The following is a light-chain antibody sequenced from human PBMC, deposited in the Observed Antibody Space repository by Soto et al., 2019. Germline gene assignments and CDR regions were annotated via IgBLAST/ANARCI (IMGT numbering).Light chain of an antibody. J-gene: IGKJ2*01. CDR2: GAS. CDR3: QQYGSSPQT. Sequence: EIVLTQSPGTLSLSPGEGATLSCRASLSVRDTYLAWYQQKPGQAPRLLIYGASTRATGIPDRFSGSGSVTDFTLTISRLEPEDFAVCYCQQYGSSPQTCGQGTKLELK. V-gene: IGKV3-20*01. CDR1: LSVRDTY.